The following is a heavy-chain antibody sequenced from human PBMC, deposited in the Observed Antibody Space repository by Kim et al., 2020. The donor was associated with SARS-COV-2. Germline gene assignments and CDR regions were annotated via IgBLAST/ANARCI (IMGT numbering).Heavy chain of an antibody. CDR3: AKAQDTVAILAAFDY. D-gene: IGHD5-12*01. CDR1: GFTFSSYA. J-gene: IGHJ4*02. CDR2: IWYDGSNK. V-gene: IGHV3-33*06. Sequence: GGSLRLSCAASGFTFSSYAMHWVRQAPGKGLEWVAVIWYDGSNKYYADSVKGRFTISRDNSKNTLYLQMNSLRAEDTAVYYCAKAQDTVAILAAFDYWGQGTLCTVSS.